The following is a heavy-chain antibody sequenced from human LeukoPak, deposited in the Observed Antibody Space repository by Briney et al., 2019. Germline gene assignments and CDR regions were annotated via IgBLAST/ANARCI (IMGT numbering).Heavy chain of an antibody. Sequence: SETLSLTCAVYGGSFSGYYWSWIRQPPGKGLEWIGEINHSGSTNYNPPLKSRVTISVDTSKNQFSLKLSSVTAADTAVYYCARGIGTAMSAWGQGTLVTVSS. CDR2: INHSGST. J-gene: IGHJ4*02. D-gene: IGHD5-18*01. V-gene: IGHV4-34*01. CDR3: ARGIGTAMSA. CDR1: GGSFSGYY.